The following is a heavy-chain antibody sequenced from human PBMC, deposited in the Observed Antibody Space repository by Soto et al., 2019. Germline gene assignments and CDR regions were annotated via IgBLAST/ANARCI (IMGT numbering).Heavy chain of an antibody. V-gene: IGHV6-1*01. CDR1: GDSVSSNSAA. J-gene: IGHJ6*03. CDR2: TYYRSRWYN. Sequence: QVQLQESGPGLVKPSQTLSLTCVISGDSVSSNSAAWNWIRLSPSRGLEWLARTYYRSRWYNDYAVSVRSRITANPDTSKNQFSLQLTSVTPEDTAVYYCAGTTSHHWLYMDVWGKGATVTVSS. CDR3: AGTTSHHWLYMDV. D-gene: IGHD1-7*01.